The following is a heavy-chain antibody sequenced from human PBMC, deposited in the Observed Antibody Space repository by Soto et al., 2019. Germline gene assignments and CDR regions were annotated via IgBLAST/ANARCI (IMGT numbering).Heavy chain of an antibody. D-gene: IGHD3-22*01. CDR1: GFSLSTSGVG. CDR3: AHSLIGYYCDSSGLNWFDP. Sequence: SGPTLVNPTQTLTLTCTFSGFSLSTSGVGVGWIRQPPGKALEWLALIYWDDDKRYSPSLKSRLTITKDTSKNQVVLTMTNMDPVDTATYYCAHSLIGYYCDSSGLNWFDPWGQGTLVTVSS. V-gene: IGHV2-5*02. CDR2: IYWDDDK. J-gene: IGHJ5*02.